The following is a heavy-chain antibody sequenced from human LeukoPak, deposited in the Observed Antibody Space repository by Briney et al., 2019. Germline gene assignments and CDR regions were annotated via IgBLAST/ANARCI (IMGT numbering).Heavy chain of an antibody. CDR2: INPNSGGT. Sequence: ASVKVSCKASGYTFTAYYIHWVRQAPGQGLQWMGWINPNSGGTNYAQNFQDRVTMTRDSSISTAYMELSRLRSDDTAVYYCARGPPRGSSGWSAYSYWGQGTLVTVSS. V-gene: IGHV1-2*02. CDR3: ARGPPRGSSGWSAYSY. J-gene: IGHJ4*02. D-gene: IGHD6-19*01. CDR1: GYTFTAYY.